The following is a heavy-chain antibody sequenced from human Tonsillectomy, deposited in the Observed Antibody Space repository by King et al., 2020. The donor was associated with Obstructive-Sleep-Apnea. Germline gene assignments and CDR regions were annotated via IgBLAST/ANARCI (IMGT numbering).Heavy chain of an antibody. Sequence: VQLVESGGGLVQPGGSLVLTCAVSGFTFNRYAMSWVRQAPGKGLEWVSSITTGGGSTYYSDSVKGRFTISRDNSKNTLYLQMNSLRAEDTAVYYCAKGGGDFDYWGQGALVPASS. CDR3: AKGGGDFDY. CDR1: GFTFNRYA. CDR2: ITTGGGST. V-gene: IGHV3-23*04. J-gene: IGHJ4*02. D-gene: IGHD2-15*01.